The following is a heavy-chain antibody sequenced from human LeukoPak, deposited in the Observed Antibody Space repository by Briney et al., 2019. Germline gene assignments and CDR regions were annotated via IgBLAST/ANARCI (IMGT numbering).Heavy chain of an antibody. Sequence: PSETLSLTCAVYGGSFSGYYWSWIRQPPGKGLEWIGEINHSGSTNYNPSLKSRVTISVVTSKNQFSLKLSSVTAADTAVCYCARKSSGYYYSVFDYWGQGTLVTVSS. D-gene: IGHD3-22*01. CDR3: ARKSSGYYYSVFDY. V-gene: IGHV4-34*01. CDR1: GGSFSGYY. J-gene: IGHJ4*02. CDR2: INHSGST.